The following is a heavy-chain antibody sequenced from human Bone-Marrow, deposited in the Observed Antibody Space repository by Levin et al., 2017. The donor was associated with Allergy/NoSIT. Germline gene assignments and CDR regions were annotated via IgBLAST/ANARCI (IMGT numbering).Heavy chain of an antibody. CDR3: ARDQTDFWSGDYGILTGSHDY. D-gene: IGHD3-3*01. Sequence: LSGGSLRLSCTASGFTFSSYTMHWVRQSPGKGLEWVAVLSYDATKQYYAESVKGRFSVSRDDGKKTFYLQMNSLRVEDTAMYYCARDQTDFWSGDYGILTGSHDYWGQGTQVSV. CDR2: LSYDATKQ. V-gene: IGHV3-30*04. CDR1: GFTFSSYT. J-gene: IGHJ4*02.